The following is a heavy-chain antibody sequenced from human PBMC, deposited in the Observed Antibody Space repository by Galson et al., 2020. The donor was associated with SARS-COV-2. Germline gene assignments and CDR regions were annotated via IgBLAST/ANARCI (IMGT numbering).Heavy chain of an antibody. CDR3: ARNLRYGDYVQKPVYFDY. V-gene: IGHV3-21*01. CDR1: GFTFSSYS. CDR2: ISSISSYI. J-gene: IGHJ4*02. D-gene: IGHD4-17*01. Sequence: KIGESLKISCAASGFTFSSYSMNWVRQAPGKGLEWVSSISSISSYIYYADSVKGRFTISRDNAKNSLYLQMNSLRAEDTAVYYCARNLRYGDYVQKPVYFDYWGQGTLVTVSS.